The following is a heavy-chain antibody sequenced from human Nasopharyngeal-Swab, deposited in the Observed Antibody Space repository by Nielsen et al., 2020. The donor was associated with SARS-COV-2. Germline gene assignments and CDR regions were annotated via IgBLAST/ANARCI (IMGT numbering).Heavy chain of an antibody. CDR3: SGGGPMASDAFDI. J-gene: IGHJ3*02. CDR2: IYHSGST. CDR1: GGSINNYF. D-gene: IGHD2-8*01. V-gene: IGHV4-59*12. Sequence: SETLSLTCTVSGGSINNYFWSWIRQPPGKGLEWIGYIYHSGSTSYNPSLKTRVTISMDASKNQFSLKVTSVTAADTAVYYCSGGGPMASDAFDIWGQGTMVSVSS.